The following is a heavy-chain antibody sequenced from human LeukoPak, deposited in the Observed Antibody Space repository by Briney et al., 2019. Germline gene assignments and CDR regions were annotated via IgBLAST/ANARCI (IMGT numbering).Heavy chain of an antibody. J-gene: IGHJ4*02. V-gene: IGHV1-69*05. Sequence: ASVKVSCKASGGTFSSYAISWVRQAPGQGLEWMGGIIPIFGTANYAQKFQGRVTITTDESTSTAYMELSSLRSEDTAVYYCARGTAVPPYYDFWSGYDYWGQGTLVTVSS. CDR3: ARGTAVPPYYDFWSGYDY. D-gene: IGHD3-3*01. CDR2: IIPIFGTA. CDR1: GGTFSSYA.